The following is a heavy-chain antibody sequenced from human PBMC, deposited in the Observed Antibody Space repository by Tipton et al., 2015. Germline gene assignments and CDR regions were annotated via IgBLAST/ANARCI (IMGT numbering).Heavy chain of an antibody. V-gene: IGHV4-31*03. CDR1: GGAITSDGFY. J-gene: IGHJ4*02. D-gene: IGHD5-24*01. CDR3: ARDGYNSNYFDY. Sequence: TLSLTCTVSGGAITSDGFYWSWIRQHPGKGLEGIGYIFYTGSTYYNPSLKSRATLSVDTSKNQFSLKLSSVTAADTAVYYCARDGYNSNYFDYWGQGTLVTVSS. CDR2: IFYTGST.